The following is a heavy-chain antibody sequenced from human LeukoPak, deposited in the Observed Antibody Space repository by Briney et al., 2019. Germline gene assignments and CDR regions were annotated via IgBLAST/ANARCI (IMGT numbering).Heavy chain of an antibody. Sequence: GGSLRLSCAASGFTFSGYWMHWVRDAPGKGLVWVSRINSDGSSTSYADSVKGRFTISRDNGKNTLYLQMNSLRAEDTAVYYCTRGGYYSLGDYWGQGTLVTVSS. J-gene: IGHJ4*02. D-gene: IGHD4-11*01. CDR1: GFTFSGYW. CDR2: INSDGSST. V-gene: IGHV3-74*01. CDR3: TRGGYYSLGDY.